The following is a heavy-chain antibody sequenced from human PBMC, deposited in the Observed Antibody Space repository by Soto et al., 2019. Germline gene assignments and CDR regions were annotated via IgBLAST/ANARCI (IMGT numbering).Heavy chain of an antibody. Sequence: ASVKVSCKAIGYSFTSHYMHWVRQAPGQGLEWMGTIYPGGVNVAYAQKFEGRVTMTTDTSTNTAYMELRSLRSDDTAVYYCARDPLIVAVSSDYGMDVWGQGTTVTVSS. J-gene: IGHJ6*02. V-gene: IGHV1-46*01. CDR2: IYPGGVNV. CDR3: ARDPLIVAVSSDYGMDV. D-gene: IGHD2-21*01. CDR1: GYSFTSHY.